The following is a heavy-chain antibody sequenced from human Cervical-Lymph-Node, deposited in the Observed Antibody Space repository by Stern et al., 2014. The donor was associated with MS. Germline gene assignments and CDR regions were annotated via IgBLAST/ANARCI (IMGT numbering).Heavy chain of an antibody. J-gene: IGHJ6*02. CDR1: GYTFTSYY. D-gene: IGHD6-19*01. Sequence: VQLVESGAEVKKPGASVKVSCKASGYTFTSYYMHWVRQAPGQGLEWMGIMNPNSGNTGYAQKFQGRVTMTREPSTSTVYMELSSLRSEDTAVYYCAREVAGHRLGMMDVWGQGTTVTVSS. CDR2: MNPNSGNT. V-gene: IGHV1-46*01. CDR3: AREVAGHRLGMMDV.